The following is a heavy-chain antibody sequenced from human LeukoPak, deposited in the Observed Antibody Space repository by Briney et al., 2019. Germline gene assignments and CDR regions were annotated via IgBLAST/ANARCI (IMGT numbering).Heavy chain of an antibody. D-gene: IGHD4-11*01. Sequence: SQTLSLTCTVSGGSISSGDYYWSWIRQPPGKGLEWIGYIYYSGSTYYNPSLKSRVTISVDASKNQFSLKLSSVTAADTAVYYCARSGVDFYSNYTYYYMDVWGKGTTVTVSS. V-gene: IGHV4-30-4*08. CDR2: IYYSGST. CDR1: GGSISSGDYY. CDR3: ARSGVDFYSNYTYYYMDV. J-gene: IGHJ6*03.